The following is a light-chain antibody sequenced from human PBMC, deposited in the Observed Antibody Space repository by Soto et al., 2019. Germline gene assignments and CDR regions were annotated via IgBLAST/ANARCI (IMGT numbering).Light chain of an antibody. J-gene: IGKJ1*01. CDR1: QIISSNY. CDR2: GAS. V-gene: IGKV3-20*01. CDR3: QQYGSLSWT. Sequence: DIVLTQSPGTLSLSPGERATLSCRASQIISSNYLGWYQQRPGQAPRLLIYGASTRATGIPDRFSGSGSGTAFTLTISRLEPEDFAVYYCQQYGSLSWTFGQGTKVEIK.